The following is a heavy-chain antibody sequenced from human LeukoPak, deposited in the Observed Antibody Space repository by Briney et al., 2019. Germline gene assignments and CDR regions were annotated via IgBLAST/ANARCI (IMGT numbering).Heavy chain of an antibody. D-gene: IGHD6-6*01. CDR1: GRPNSRHY. CDR3: ARGGRFSSSAPTAQKIDD. J-gene: IGHJ4*03. Sequence: PSEALPLICTVCGRPNSRHYWLWPRHPPGKAVVGIGYIYFSGSNNYKHYLQSRITISVDTSKNPFSLKLSSLTAADTAVYYCARGGRFSSSAPTAQKIDDWGQGTPVTVSS. CDR2: IYFSGSN. V-gene: IGHV4-59*11.